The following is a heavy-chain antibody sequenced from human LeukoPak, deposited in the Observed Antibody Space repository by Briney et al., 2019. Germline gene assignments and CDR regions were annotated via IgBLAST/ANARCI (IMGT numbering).Heavy chain of an antibody. J-gene: IGHJ4*02. Sequence: GGSLRLSCAASGFTFSSYWMHWVRQAPGKGLVWVSRINSDGSSTSYADSVKGRFTISRDNAKNSLYLQMNSLRAEDTAVYYCARGPITIFGVVICDWGQGTLVTVSS. V-gene: IGHV3-74*01. CDR3: ARGPITIFGVVICD. D-gene: IGHD3-3*01. CDR1: GFTFSSYW. CDR2: INSDGSST.